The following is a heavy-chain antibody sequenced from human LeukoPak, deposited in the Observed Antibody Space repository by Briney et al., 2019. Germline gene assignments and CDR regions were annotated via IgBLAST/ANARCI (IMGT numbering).Heavy chain of an antibody. Sequence: GGSLRLSCAASGFTFSSYSMNWVRQAPGKGLEWVSSISSSSSYIYYADSAKARFTFSRDNAKNSLYLQMNSLRAEDTAVYYCAREGVAVAATDYWGQGTLVTVSS. CDR3: AREGVAVAATDY. CDR1: GFTFSSYS. CDR2: ISSSSSYI. J-gene: IGHJ4*02. V-gene: IGHV3-21*01. D-gene: IGHD6-19*01.